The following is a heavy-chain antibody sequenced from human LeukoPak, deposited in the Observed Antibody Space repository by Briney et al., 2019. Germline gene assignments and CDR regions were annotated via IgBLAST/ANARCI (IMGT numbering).Heavy chain of an antibody. D-gene: IGHD3-10*01. Sequence: ASVKVSCKASGYTFTSYYMHWVRQAPGQGLEWMGIINPSGGSTNYAQKFQGRVTMTRDASTNTVYMELSSLRSEDTAVYYCARGPSITMVRGGQWYYYMDVWGKGTTVTISS. J-gene: IGHJ6*03. CDR1: GYTFTSYY. CDR2: INPSGGST. V-gene: IGHV1-46*01. CDR3: ARGPSITMVRGGQWYYYMDV.